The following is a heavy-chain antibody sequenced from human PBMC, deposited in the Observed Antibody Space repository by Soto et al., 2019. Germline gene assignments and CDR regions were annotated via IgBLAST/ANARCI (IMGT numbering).Heavy chain of an antibody. D-gene: IGHD3-10*01. CDR2: INHSGST. V-gene: IGHV4-34*01. CDR3: ARRGNALMVRGVYDY. J-gene: IGHJ4*02. Sequence: PEETLSLTCAVYGGSFSGYYWSWIRQPPGKGLEWIGEINHSGSTNYNPSLKSRVTISVDTSKNQFSLKLSSVTAADTAVYYCARRGNALMVRGVYDYWGQGTLVTVSS. CDR1: GGSFSGYY.